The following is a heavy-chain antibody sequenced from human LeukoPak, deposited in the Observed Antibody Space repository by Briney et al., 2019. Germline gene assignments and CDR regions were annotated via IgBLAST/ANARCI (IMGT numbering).Heavy chain of an antibody. J-gene: IGHJ3*02. V-gene: IGHV4-34*01. CDR2: INHSGST. CDR1: GGSIGNYY. CDR3: ARSMRGSYALLYAFDI. Sequence: SETLSLTCTVSGGSIGNYYWSWIRQPPGKGLEWIGEINHSGSTNYNPSLKSRVTISVDTSKNQFSLKLSSVTAADTAVYYCARSMRGSYALLYAFDIWGQGTMVTVSS. D-gene: IGHD1-26*01.